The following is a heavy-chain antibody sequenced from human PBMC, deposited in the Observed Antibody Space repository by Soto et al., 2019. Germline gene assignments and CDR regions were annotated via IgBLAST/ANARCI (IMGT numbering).Heavy chain of an antibody. CDR2: IYYMGST. CDR1: GGSISSGGYY. D-gene: IGHD3-10*01. Sequence: QVQLQESGPGLVKPSQTLSLTCTVSGGSISSGGYYWSGIRQHPGKGLEWVGYIYYMGSTYYNPSLQSRVTISVDPSKNQFSLKLSSVTAADTAVYYCARDRRFRGFYGMDVWGQGTTVTVSS. CDR3: ARDRRFRGFYGMDV. V-gene: IGHV4-31*03. J-gene: IGHJ6*02.